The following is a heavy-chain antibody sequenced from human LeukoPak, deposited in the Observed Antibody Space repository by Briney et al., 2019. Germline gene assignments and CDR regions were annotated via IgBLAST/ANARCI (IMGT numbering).Heavy chain of an antibody. D-gene: IGHD6-19*01. CDR2: MNPNSGNT. CDR3: ARGASGWYDAFDI. V-gene: IGHV1-8*03. Sequence: ASVKVSCKASGYTFTSYDINWVRQATGQGLEWMGWMNPNSGNTGYAQKFQGRVTITRNTSISTAYMELSSMRSEDTAVYYCARGASGWYDAFDIWGQGTMVTVSS. J-gene: IGHJ3*02. CDR1: GYTFTSYD.